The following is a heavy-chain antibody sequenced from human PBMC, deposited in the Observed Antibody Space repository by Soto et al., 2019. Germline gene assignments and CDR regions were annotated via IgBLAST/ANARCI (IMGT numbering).Heavy chain of an antibody. J-gene: IGHJ4*02. D-gene: IGHD3-16*01. Sequence: EVQLLESGGGLVQPGGSLRLSCAASGFTLSNYGMNWVRQAPGKGLEWVTGISDSDGSTYYAVSVKGRFTISIDSSKNTLYLQMNTLTAEDTAVYYCAKDTYYDWGPATLVTFS. CDR3: AKDTYYD. CDR1: GFTLSNYG. CDR2: ISDSDGST. V-gene: IGHV3-23*01.